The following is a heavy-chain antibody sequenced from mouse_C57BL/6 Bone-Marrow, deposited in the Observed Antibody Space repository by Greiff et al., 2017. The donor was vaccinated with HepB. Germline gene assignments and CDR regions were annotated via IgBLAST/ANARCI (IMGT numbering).Heavy chain of an antibody. V-gene: IGHV6-3*01. CDR1: GFTFSNYW. D-gene: IGHD2-5*01. CDR2: IRLKSDNYAT. Sequence: EVKLMESGGGLVQPGGSMKLSCVASGFTFSNYWMNWVRQSPEKGLEWVAQIRLKSDNYATHYAESVKGRFTISRDDSKSSVYLQMNNLRAEDTGIYYCTAYSNYAMDYWGQGTSVTVSS. J-gene: IGHJ4*01. CDR3: TAYSNYAMDY.